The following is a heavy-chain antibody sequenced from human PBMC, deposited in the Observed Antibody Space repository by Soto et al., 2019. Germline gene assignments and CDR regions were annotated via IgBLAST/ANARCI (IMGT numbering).Heavy chain of an antibody. J-gene: IGHJ6*02. V-gene: IGHV5-51*01. Sequence: PGESLKISCKGSGYSFTSYWIGWVRQMPGKGLEWMGIIYPGDSDTRYSPSFQGQVTISADKSISTAYLQWSSLKASDTAMYYCARGTYSGSGSSIGEGYYYYGMDVWGQGTTVTVSS. CDR2: IYPGDSDT. CDR3: ARGTYSGSGSSIGEGYYYYGMDV. D-gene: IGHD1-26*01. CDR1: GYSFTSYW.